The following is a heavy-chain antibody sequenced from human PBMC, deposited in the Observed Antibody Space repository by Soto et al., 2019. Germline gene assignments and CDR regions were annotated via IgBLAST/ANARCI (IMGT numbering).Heavy chain of an antibody. CDR1: GFTFDDYA. V-gene: IGHV3-9*01. Sequence: GGSLRLSCAASGFTFDDYAMHWVRQAPGKGLEWVSGISWNSGSIGYADSVKGRFTISRDNAKNSLYLQMNSLRAEDTALYYCAKERAVYGPFDYWGQGTLVTVSS. CDR2: ISWNSGSI. CDR3: AKERAVYGPFDY. D-gene: IGHD6-19*01. J-gene: IGHJ4*02.